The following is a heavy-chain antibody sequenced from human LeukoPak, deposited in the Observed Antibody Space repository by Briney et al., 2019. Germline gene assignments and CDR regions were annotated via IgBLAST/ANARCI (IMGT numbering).Heavy chain of an antibody. Sequence: SETLSPTCTVSAGSIRNYYWSWIRQPAGEGLEWIGRIYDSGKTNYNPSLKSRVTMSVDTSKNQFSLKLSSVTAADTAVYYCARDYGSGINAYWGQGTLVTVSS. CDR2: IYDSGKT. CDR1: AGSIRNYY. V-gene: IGHV4-4*07. D-gene: IGHD3-10*01. J-gene: IGHJ4*02. CDR3: ARDYGSGINAY.